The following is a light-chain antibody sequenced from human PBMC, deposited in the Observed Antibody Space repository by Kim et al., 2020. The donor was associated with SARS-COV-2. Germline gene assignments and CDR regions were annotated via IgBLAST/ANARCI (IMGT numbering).Light chain of an antibody. Sequence: PGERATLAGRASQSVSANFVAWYQQKPGQAPRLLIYGASNRATGIPDRFSGSGFGTGFTLTISSLEPEDFAVYFCQQYGSSPGLTFGGGTKVEIK. CDR1: QSVSANF. J-gene: IGKJ4*01. CDR2: GAS. V-gene: IGKV3-20*01. CDR3: QQYGSSPGLT.